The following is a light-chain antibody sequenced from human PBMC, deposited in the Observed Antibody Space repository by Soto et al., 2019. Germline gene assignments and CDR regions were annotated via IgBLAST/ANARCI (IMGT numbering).Light chain of an antibody. CDR3: QQYNDWLFT. V-gene: IGKV3D-15*01. CDR2: SAS. Sequence: EILMTQSPVTLSVSPGERATLSCRASQSVSSNLAWYQQKPAQAPRLLIYSASTRATGIPARFSGSGSGTEFTLTISSLQSEDFAVYYCQQYNDWLFTFGPGTKVDLK. CDR1: QSVSSN. J-gene: IGKJ3*01.